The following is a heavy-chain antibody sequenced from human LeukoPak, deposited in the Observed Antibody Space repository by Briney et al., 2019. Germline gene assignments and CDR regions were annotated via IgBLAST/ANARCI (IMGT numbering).Heavy chain of an antibody. CDR1: GFTFSSYA. V-gene: IGHV3-23*01. CDR2: ISGSGGST. CDR3: AKDQTTVTRPRYYFDY. Sequence: GGSLRLSCAASGFTFSSYAMSWVRQAPGKGLEWVSDISGSGGSTYYADSVKGRFTISRDNSKNTLYLQMNSLRAEDTAVYYCAKDQTTVTRPRYYFDYWGQGPLVTVSS. D-gene: IGHD4-17*01. J-gene: IGHJ4*02.